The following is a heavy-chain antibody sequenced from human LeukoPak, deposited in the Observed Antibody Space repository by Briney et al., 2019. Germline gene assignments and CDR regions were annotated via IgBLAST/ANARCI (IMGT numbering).Heavy chain of an antibody. V-gene: IGHV3-33*01. CDR3: ARGPRLYCSGGSCYSRWFDP. J-gene: IGHJ5*02. CDR1: GFTFSSYG. CDR2: IWYDGSNK. D-gene: IGHD2-15*01. Sequence: GGSLRLSCAASGFTFSSYGMHWVRQAPGKGLEWVAVIWYDGSNKYYADSVKGRFTISRDNSKNTLYLQMNSLRAEDTAVYYCARGPRLYCSGGSCYSRWFDPWGQGTLVTVSS.